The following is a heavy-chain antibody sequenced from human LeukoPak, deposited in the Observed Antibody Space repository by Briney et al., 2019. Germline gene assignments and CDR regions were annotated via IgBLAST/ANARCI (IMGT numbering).Heavy chain of an antibody. CDR1: GASISSSTYY. Sequence: SETLSLTCTVSGASISSSTYYWGWIRQPPGKGLEWIGSIYYSGSTYYNPSLKSRVTISVDTSKNQFSLKLSSVTAADTAVYYCARGRGEGRGISMVRGVRAPSYSWFDPWGHGTLVTVSS. CDR3: ARGRGEGRGISMVRGVRAPSYSWFDP. D-gene: IGHD3-10*01. CDR2: IYYSGST. J-gene: IGHJ5*02. V-gene: IGHV4-39*07.